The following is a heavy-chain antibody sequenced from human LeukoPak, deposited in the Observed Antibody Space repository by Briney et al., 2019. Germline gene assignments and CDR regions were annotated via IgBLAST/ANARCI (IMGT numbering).Heavy chain of an antibody. CDR1: GFTFSNYW. J-gene: IGHJ4*02. Sequence: GGSLRLSCAASGFTFSNYWMNWVRQAPGKGLEWVSAITGSGGSTYYADSVKGRFTISRDNSKNTVYLQMNSLRVDDTAVYYCANSKVADFHYWGQGTRVTVSS. D-gene: IGHD6-19*01. CDR2: ITGSGGST. V-gene: IGHV3-23*01. CDR3: ANSKVADFHY.